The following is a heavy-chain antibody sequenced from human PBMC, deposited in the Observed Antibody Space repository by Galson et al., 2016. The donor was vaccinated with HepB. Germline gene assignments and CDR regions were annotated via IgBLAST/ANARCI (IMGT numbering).Heavy chain of an antibody. CDR1: GFTLDNYA. CDR2: ISWNSGAI. Sequence: SLRLSCAASGFTLDNYAMHWVRQAPGKGLEWVSGISWNSGAIGYADSVKGRFTVSRDNSKNSLYLQMNRLRAEDTALYYCAKDIGRGTSYYFYGMDVWGKGTTVTVSS. CDR3: AKDIGRGTSYYFYGMDV. D-gene: IGHD3/OR15-3a*01. J-gene: IGHJ6*04. V-gene: IGHV3-9*01.